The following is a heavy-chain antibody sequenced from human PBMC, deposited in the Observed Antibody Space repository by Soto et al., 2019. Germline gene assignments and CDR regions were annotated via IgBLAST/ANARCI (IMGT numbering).Heavy chain of an antibody. CDR2: ISSSSSYI. J-gene: IGHJ6*02. Sequence: GGPLRLSCAASGFTFSSYSMNWVRQAPGKGLEWVSSISSSSSYIYYVDSVKGRFTISRDNAKNSLYLQMNSLRAEDTAVYYCARDRYDSSYYYYGMDVWGQGTTVTVSS. V-gene: IGHV3-21*01. CDR3: ARDRYDSSYYYYGMDV. D-gene: IGHD3-22*01. CDR1: GFTFSSYS.